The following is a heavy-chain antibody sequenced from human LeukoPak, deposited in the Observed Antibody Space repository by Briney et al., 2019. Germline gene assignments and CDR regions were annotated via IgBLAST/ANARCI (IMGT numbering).Heavy chain of an antibody. CDR1: GFTFSSYG. CDR2: IRYDGSNK. CDR3: AKDLGSSEGFIDY. D-gene: IGHD1-26*01. V-gene: IGHV3-30*02. Sequence: GGSLRLSCAASGFTFSSYGMHWVRQAPGKGLEWVAFIRYDGSNKYYADSVKGRFTISRDNSKNTLYLQMNSLRAEDTAVYYCAKDLGSSEGFIDYWGQGTLVTVSS. J-gene: IGHJ4*02.